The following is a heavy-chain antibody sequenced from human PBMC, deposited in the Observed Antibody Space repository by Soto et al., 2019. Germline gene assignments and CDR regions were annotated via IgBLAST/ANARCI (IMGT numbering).Heavy chain of an antibody. D-gene: IGHD3-16*01. Sequence: QVQLQESGPGLVKPSQTLSLTCTVSGGSISSGGYYWSWIRQHPGKGLEWIGYIYYSGSTYYNPALKSRVTITVDTSKNQCSLKLSSVTAADTAVYYCARWGGRTAFDIWGQGTMVTVSS. J-gene: IGHJ3*02. CDR1: GGSISSGGYY. CDR2: IYYSGST. V-gene: IGHV4-31*03. CDR3: ARWGGRTAFDI.